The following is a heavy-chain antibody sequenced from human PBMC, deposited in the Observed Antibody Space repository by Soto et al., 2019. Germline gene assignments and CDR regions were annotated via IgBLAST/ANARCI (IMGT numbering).Heavy chain of an antibody. J-gene: IGHJ6*03. V-gene: IGHV1-8*01. CDR2: MNPNSGNT. CDR3: ARGDCSGGSCYYYYYYMDV. Sequence: ASVKVSCKASGYTFTSYDINWVRQATGQGLEWMGWMNPNSGNTGYAQKFQGRVTMTRNTSISTAYMELSSLRSEDTAVYYCARGDCSGGSCYYYYYYMDVWGKGTTXTVSS. D-gene: IGHD2-15*01. CDR1: GYTFTSYD.